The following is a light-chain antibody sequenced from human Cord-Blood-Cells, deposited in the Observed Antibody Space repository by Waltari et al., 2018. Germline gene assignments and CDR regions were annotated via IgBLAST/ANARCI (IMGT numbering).Light chain of an antibody. V-gene: IGKV1-5*01. CDR1: QSISSW. J-gene: IGKJ2*01. CDR3: QQYNSYSGT. Sequence: DIHMTHSPSTLSASLGERFTTTCRASQSISSWLAWYQQKQGKAPKLLIYDASSLESGVPSRFSGSGSGTEFTLTISSLQPDDFATYYCQQYNSYSGTFGQGTKLEIK. CDR2: DAS.